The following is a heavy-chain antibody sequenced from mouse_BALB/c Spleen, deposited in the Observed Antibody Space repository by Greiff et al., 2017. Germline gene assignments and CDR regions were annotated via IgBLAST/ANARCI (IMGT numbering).Heavy chain of an antibody. D-gene: IGHD2-3*01. Sequence: VQLKESGPGLVKPSQSLSLTCTVTGYSITSDYAWNWIRQFPGNKLEWMGYISYSGSTSYNPPLKSRISITRDTSKNQFFLQLNSVTTEDTATYYCARRGDGYSFDYWGQGTTLTVSS. V-gene: IGHV3-2*02. J-gene: IGHJ2*01. CDR2: ISYSGST. CDR3: ARRGDGYSFDY. CDR1: GYSITSDYA.